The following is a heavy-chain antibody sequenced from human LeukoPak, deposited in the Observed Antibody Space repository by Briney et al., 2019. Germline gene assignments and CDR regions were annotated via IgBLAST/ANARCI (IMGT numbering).Heavy chain of an antibody. D-gene: IGHD5-18*01. Sequence: ASETLSLTCTVSNGSMISYYWSWLRQPPGKGLEWMGYIYYGGSTNYNPSLKSRVTILVDTSKNQFSLKLSSVTAADTAVYYCAREGAGSYGFRYIDVWGKGTTVTVPS. CDR2: IYYGGST. CDR1: NGSMISYY. J-gene: IGHJ6*03. V-gene: IGHV4-59*01. CDR3: AREGAGSYGFRYIDV.